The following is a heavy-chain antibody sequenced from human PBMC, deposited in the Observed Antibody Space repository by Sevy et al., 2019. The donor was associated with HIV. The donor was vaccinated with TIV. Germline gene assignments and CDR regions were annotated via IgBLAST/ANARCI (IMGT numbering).Heavy chain of an antibody. CDR2: ISSSSSTI. J-gene: IGHJ6*02. Sequence: GGSLRLSCAASGFTLSSYSMNWVRQAPGKGLEWVSYISSSSSTIYYADSVKGRFTISRDNAKNSLYLQMNSLRAEDTAVYYCARGGSGYYYYYGMDVWGQGTTVTVSS. V-gene: IGHV3-48*01. CDR1: GFTLSSYS. D-gene: IGHD2-15*01. CDR3: ARGGSGYYYYYGMDV.